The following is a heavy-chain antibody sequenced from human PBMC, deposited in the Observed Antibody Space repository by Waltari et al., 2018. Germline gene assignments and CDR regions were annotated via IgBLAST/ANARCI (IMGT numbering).Heavy chain of an antibody. CDR3: ARAVTNWMVVVVAATGNFDY. Sequence: QVQLQQWGAGLLKPSETLSLTCAVYGGSFSGYYWSWIRQPPGKGLEWIGEINHSGSTNSNPSLKGRVTISVDTSKNQFSMKLSSVTAADTAVYYCARAVTNWMVVVVAATGNFDYWGQGTLVTVSS. CDR1: GGSFSGYY. V-gene: IGHV4-34*01. CDR2: INHSGST. J-gene: IGHJ4*02. D-gene: IGHD2-15*01.